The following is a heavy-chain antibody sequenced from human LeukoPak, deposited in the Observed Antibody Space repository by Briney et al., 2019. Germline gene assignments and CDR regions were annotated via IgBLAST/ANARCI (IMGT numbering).Heavy chain of an antibody. CDR2: ISGSGGVT. J-gene: IGHJ3*01. V-gene: IGHV3-23*01. CDR3: AKGPAVHDAFDL. CDR1: GFTFSNYA. Sequence: PGXXLXLSCAASGFTFSNYAMRWVRQAPGQGLEWVSVISGSGGVTSYADSARGRFNISRDIYKNTVYVQMNSLRPDDTAVYYCAKGPAVHDAFDLWGQGTMVTVSS.